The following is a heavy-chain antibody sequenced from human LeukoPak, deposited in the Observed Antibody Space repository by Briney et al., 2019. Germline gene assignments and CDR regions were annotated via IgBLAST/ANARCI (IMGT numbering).Heavy chain of an antibody. J-gene: IGHJ6*02. CDR1: GGSIISSRDH. CDR2: VHYSGTA. D-gene: IGHD6-19*01. V-gene: IGHV4-39*01. CDR3: ARHKCVAGSDVYYYYYGMDV. Sequence: SETLSLTCSVSGGSIISSRDHWDWIRQPPGKGLEWIASVHYSGTAYYNPSLKSRVTISVDTSKNQFSLKLSSVTAADTAVYYCARHKCVAGSDVYYYYYGMDVWGQGTTVTVSS.